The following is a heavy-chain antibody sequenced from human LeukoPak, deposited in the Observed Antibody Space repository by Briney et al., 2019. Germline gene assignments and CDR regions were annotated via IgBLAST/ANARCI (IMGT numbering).Heavy chain of an antibody. CDR2: INHSGST. CDR1: GGSFSGYY. V-gene: IGHV4-34*01. CDR3: ARDRIDDSTGYYFFDY. J-gene: IGHJ4*02. D-gene: IGHD3-22*01. Sequence: SETLSLTCAVYGGSFSGYYWSWIRQPPGKGLEWIGEINHSGSTNYNPSLKSRVTISVDTSKNQFSLKLSSVTAADTAVYYCARDRIDDSTGYYFFDYWGQGTLVTVSS.